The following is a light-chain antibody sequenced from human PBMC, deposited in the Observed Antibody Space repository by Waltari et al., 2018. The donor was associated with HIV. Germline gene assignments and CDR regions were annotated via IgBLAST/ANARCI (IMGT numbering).Light chain of an antibody. Sequence: QSALTHPPSASGSPGQSVTISCTGTRSDVGGYNYVSWYQQHPDKAPKLMIYEVTTRPSGVPSLFSGSNSGHTASLTISGLQAEDEADYYCSSYAGSNTFFFGTGTKVTGL. CDR3: SSYAGSNTFF. V-gene: IGLV2-8*01. CDR2: EVT. J-gene: IGLJ1*01. CDR1: RSDVGGYNY.